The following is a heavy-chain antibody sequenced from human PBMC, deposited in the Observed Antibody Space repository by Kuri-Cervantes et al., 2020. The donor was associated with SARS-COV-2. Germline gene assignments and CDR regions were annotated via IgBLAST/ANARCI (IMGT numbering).Heavy chain of an antibody. V-gene: IGHV3-33*05. CDR1: GFTFSSYG. Sequence: GGSMRLSCAASGFTFSSYGMHWVRQAPGKGLEWVAFIQDDGSNKYYADSVKGRFTISRDDSKSIAYLQMNSLKTEDTAVYYCTRLDFWSRYYMDVWGKGTTVTVSS. CDR3: TRLDFWSRYYMDV. J-gene: IGHJ6*03. D-gene: IGHD3-3*01. CDR2: IQDDGSNK.